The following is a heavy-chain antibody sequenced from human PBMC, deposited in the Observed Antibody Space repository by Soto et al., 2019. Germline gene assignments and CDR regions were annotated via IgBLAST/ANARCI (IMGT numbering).Heavy chain of an antibody. J-gene: IGHJ4*02. D-gene: IGHD3-22*01. Sequence: ASVKVSCKASGYRFVSYGINWVRQAPGQGLEWMGWIGAYNGNTNYAQKLQGRVTMTTDTSTSTAYMELNSLRAEDTAVYYCVRGDGDYYDGNGYLGRHWGQGTLVTVSS. CDR3: VRGDGDYYDGNGYLGRH. CDR2: IGAYNGNT. V-gene: IGHV1-18*01. CDR1: GYRFVSYG.